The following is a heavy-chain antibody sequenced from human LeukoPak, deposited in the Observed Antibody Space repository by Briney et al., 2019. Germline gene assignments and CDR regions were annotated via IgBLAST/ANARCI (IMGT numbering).Heavy chain of an antibody. Sequence: SETLSLTCAVSGDSITSTNWWSWVRQPPGKGLEWIGEINHSGSTNYNPSLKSRVTISVDTPKNQFSLKLSSVTAADTAVYYCARPIAVARKVWFDPWGQGTLVTVSS. J-gene: IGHJ5*02. D-gene: IGHD6-19*01. CDR3: ARPIAVARKVWFDP. CDR1: GDSITSTNW. V-gene: IGHV4-4*02. CDR2: INHSGST.